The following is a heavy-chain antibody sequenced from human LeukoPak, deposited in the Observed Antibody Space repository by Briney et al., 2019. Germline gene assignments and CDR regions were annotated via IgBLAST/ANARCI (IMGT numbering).Heavy chain of an antibody. J-gene: IGHJ4*02. CDR3: ARDLAVAIDY. CDR1: GFTFSSYA. Sequence: GGSLRLSCAASGFTFSSYAMSWVRQAPGKGLEWVSSTSSSSSYIYYADSVKGRFTISRDNAKNSLYLQMNSLRAEDTAVYYCARDLAVAIDYWGQGTLVTVSS. CDR2: TSSSSSYI. V-gene: IGHV3-21*01.